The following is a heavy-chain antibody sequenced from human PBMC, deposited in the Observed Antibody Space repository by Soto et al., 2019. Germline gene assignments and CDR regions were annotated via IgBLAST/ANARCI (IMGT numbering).Heavy chain of an antibody. CDR3: ARESEDLTSNFDY. CDR2: ISSTTNYI. J-gene: IGHJ4*02. Sequence: GGFLRLSCAASGFTFTRYSMNWVRQAPGKGLEWVSSISSTTNYIYYGDSMKGRFTISRDNAKNSLYLEMNSLRAEDTAVYYCARESEDLTSNFDYWGQGTLVTVSS. V-gene: IGHV3-21*06. CDR1: GFTFTRYS.